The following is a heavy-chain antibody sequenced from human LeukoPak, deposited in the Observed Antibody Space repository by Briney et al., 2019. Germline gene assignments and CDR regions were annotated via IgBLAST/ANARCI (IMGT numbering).Heavy chain of an antibody. CDR2: IYYGGST. Sequence: PSETLSLTCTVSGGSISSGDYYWSWIRQPPGKGLEWIGYIYYGGSTYYNPSLKSRVTISVDTSKNQFSLKLSSVTAADTAVYYCARNNYYDSSGYYYGAFDIWGQGTMVTVSS. D-gene: IGHD3-22*01. V-gene: IGHV4-30-4*01. CDR3: ARNNYYDSSGYYYGAFDI. J-gene: IGHJ3*02. CDR1: GGSISSGDYY.